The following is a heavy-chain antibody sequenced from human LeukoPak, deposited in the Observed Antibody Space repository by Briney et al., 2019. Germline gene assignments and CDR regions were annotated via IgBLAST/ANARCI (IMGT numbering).Heavy chain of an antibody. CDR3: ARLPLLPYSSGYYDY. Sequence: PSETLSLTCTVSGASISGTSFYWGWIRQPPGKGLEWIGNIYYGGNTYYNPSLKSRVTISVDSSKNQFSLKLSSVTAADTAVYYCARLPLLPYSSGYYDYWGQGTLVTVSS. J-gene: IGHJ4*02. CDR1: GASISGTSFY. D-gene: IGHD6-19*01. V-gene: IGHV4-39*01. CDR2: IYYGGNT.